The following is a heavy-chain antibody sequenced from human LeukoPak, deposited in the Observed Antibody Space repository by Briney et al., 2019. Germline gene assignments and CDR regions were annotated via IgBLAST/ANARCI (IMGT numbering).Heavy chain of an antibody. D-gene: IGHD3-22*01. CDR2: IIPIFGTA. Sequence: ASVKVSCKASGGTFISYAISWVRQAPGQGLEWMGGIIPIFGTANYAQKFQGRVTITADKSTSTAYMELSSLRPEDTAVYYCARDVGRYYDSSGYPYNWFDPWGQGTLVTVSS. CDR1: GGTFISYA. J-gene: IGHJ5*02. CDR3: ARDVGRYYDSSGYPYNWFDP. V-gene: IGHV1-69*06.